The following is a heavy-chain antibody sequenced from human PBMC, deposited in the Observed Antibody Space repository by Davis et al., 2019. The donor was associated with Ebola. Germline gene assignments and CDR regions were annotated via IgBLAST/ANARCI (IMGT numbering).Heavy chain of an antibody. D-gene: IGHD4/OR15-4a*01. CDR3: ARQGAGFDP. Sequence: LRLSCTVSGGSISSGGYYWSWIRQHPGKGLEWIGYIYYSGSTNYNPSLKSRVTISVDTLKNQFSLMLSSVTAADTAVYYCARQGAGFDPWGQGTLVTVSS. CDR2: IYYSGST. CDR1: GGSISSGGYY. J-gene: IGHJ5*02. V-gene: IGHV4-31*03.